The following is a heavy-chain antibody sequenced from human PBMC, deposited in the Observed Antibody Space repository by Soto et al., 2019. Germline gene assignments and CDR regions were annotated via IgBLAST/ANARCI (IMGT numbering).Heavy chain of an antibody. Sequence: SETLSLTCAVSGYSISSGYYWGWIRQPPGKGLEWIGSVYHSGSTYYNPSLKSRVTISVDTSKNQFSLKLSSVTAADTAVYYCAREAIAARPGSWFDPWGQGTLVTVSS. CDR2: VYHSGST. J-gene: IGHJ5*02. V-gene: IGHV4-38-2*02. CDR1: GYSISSGYY. D-gene: IGHD6-6*01. CDR3: AREAIAARPGSWFDP.